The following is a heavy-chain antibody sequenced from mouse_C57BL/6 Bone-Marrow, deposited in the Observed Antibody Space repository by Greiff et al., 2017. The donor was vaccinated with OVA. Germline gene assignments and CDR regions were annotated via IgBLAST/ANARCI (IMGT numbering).Heavy chain of an antibody. J-gene: IGHJ2*01. V-gene: IGHV5-6*01. CDR2: ISSGGSYT. CDR1: GFTFSSYG. Sequence: EVHLVESGGDLVKPGGSLKLSCAASGFTFSSYGMSWVRQTPDKRLEWVATISSGGSYTYYPDSVKGRFTISRDNAKNTLYLQMSSLKSEDTAMYYCARPLDSSGSDYWGQGTTLTVSS. CDR3: ARPLDSSGSDY. D-gene: IGHD3-2*02.